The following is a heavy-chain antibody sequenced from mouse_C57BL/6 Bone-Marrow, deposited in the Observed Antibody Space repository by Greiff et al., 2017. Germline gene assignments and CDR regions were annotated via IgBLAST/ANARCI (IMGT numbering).Heavy chain of an antibody. CDR1: GYTFTSYW. D-gene: IGHD1-1*01. CDR2: IDPTSGGT. V-gene: IGHV1-72*01. J-gene: IGHJ1*03. Sequence: QVQLQQPGAELVKPGASVKLSCKASGYTFTSYWMHWVKQRPGRGLAWIGRIDPTSGGTTYNETFKSQATLTVDTPSRTAYLQLSSLMSEDAAFYYCARRGYYGSSCYWYCDVWGTGTTVTVSS. CDR3: ARRGYYGSSCYWYCDV.